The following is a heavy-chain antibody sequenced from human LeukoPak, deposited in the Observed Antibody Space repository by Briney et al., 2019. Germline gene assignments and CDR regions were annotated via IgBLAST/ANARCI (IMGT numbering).Heavy chain of an antibody. V-gene: IGHV1-8*03. CDR3: ARAYYCSSTSCAYYYYYYMDV. Sequence: ASVKVSCKASGYTFTSYDINWVRQATGQGLEWMGWMNPNSGNTGYALKFQGRVTITRNTSISTAYMELSSLRSEDTAVYYCARAYYCSSTSCAYYYYYYMDVWGKGTTVTVSS. CDR2: MNPNSGNT. J-gene: IGHJ6*03. D-gene: IGHD2-2*01. CDR1: GYTFTSYD.